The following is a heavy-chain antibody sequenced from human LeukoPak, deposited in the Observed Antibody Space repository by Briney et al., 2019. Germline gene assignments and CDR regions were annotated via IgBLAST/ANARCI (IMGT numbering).Heavy chain of an antibody. CDR3: ARAVLATKSEHWFDS. V-gene: IGHV4-59*01. D-gene: IGHD2-8*01. Sequence: SETLSLTCAVYGGSFSGYYWSWIRQPPGKGLEWIGYIYYTGSINYNSSLKSRVTISVDTSKNQFSLNLSSVTAADTAMYYCARAVLATKSEHWFDSWGQGTLVTVSS. J-gene: IGHJ5*01. CDR1: GGSFSGYY. CDR2: IYYTGSI.